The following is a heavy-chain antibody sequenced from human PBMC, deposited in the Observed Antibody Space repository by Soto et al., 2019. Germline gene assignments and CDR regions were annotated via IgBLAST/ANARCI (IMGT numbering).Heavy chain of an antibody. D-gene: IGHD5-12*01. CDR1: GFTFSSYS. J-gene: IGHJ4*02. CDR3: ATQSSRYSGYD. CDR2: ISSSSSYI. V-gene: IGHV3-21*01. Sequence: EVQLVESGGGLVKPGGSLRLSCAASGFTFSSYSMSWVRQAPGKGLEWVSSISSSSSYIYYADSVKGRFTISRDNAKNSLYLQMNSLIAEDTAVYYCATQSSRYSGYDWGQGTLVTVSS.